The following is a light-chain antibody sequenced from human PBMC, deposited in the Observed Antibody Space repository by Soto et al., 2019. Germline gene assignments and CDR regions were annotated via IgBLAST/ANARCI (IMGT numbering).Light chain of an antibody. CDR1: EDISTW. Sequence: DVQMSQSPSYVAASVGDSDTITCQSSEDISTWLAWYQQKPGKVSKLLIYAASSLQSVFPSRFSGSGSGTDFTLTISSLHPEDFATYYCQHADSFPLITFGQGTRLEIK. V-gene: IGKV1-12*01. CDR3: QHADSFPLIT. CDR2: AAS. J-gene: IGKJ5*01.